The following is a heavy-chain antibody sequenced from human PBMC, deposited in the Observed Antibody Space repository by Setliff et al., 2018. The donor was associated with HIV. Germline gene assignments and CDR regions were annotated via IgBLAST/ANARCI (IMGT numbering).Heavy chain of an antibody. D-gene: IGHD3-16*01. CDR2: INHSGST. CDR3: ASPRSLLVWYDAFNI. Sequence: PSETLSLTCAVYGGSFSDYYWSWIRQPPGKGLEWIGEINHSGSTNYNPSLKSRVTISVDTSKNQFSLKLNSVTAADTAVYYCASPRSLLVWYDAFNIWGQGTMVTVSS. V-gene: IGHV4-34*01. CDR1: GGSFSDYY. J-gene: IGHJ3*02.